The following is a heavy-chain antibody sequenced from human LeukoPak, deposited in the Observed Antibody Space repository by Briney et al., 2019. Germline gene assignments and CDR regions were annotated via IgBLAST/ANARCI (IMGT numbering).Heavy chain of an antibody. V-gene: IGHV3-30*04. CDR3: ARQMTSTRLFDS. CDR1: GFIFSDHA. CDR2: IGSDGTKQ. Sequence: PGGSLRLSCVASGFIFSDHAFHWVRQSPDKGLKWVALIGSDGTKQYYADSVQGRFTVSRENSKNSLFLQMNTVRADDTAVYFCARQMTSTRLFDSWGQGTLVTVSS. J-gene: IGHJ4*02. D-gene: IGHD5/OR15-5a*01.